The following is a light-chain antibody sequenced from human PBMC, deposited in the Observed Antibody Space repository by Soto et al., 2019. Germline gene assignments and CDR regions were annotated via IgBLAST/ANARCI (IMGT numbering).Light chain of an antibody. CDR3: QQLNGFPLT. CDR1: QGISSY. Sequence: IQLTQSPSSLSASVGDRVTNTCRASQGISSYLTWYQQKPGKAPKLLIYAASTLQSGVPSRFSGSGSGTDFTLTISSLQPEDFATYYCQQLNGFPLTFGGGTKLEIK. V-gene: IGKV1-9*01. CDR2: AAS. J-gene: IGKJ4*01.